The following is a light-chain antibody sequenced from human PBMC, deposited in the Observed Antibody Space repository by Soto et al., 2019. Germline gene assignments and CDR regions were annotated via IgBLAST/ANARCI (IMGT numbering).Light chain of an antibody. V-gene: IGLV2-14*01. CDR3: SSYTSSSTKV. J-gene: IGLJ1*01. Sequence: QSVLTQPASVSGSPGQSITISCTGTSSDVGGYNYVSWYQQHPGKAPKLMIYDVSNRSSGVSNRFSGSKSGNTASLTISGLQAEDEADYYCSSYTSSSTKVFGTGTKVTV. CDR1: SSDVGGYNY. CDR2: DVS.